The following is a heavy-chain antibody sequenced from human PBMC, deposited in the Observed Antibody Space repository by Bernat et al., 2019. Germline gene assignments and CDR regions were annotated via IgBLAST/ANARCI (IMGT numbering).Heavy chain of an antibody. D-gene: IGHD4-23*01. CDR3: AKPYGGNSGDYFDY. V-gene: IGHV3-23*01. CDR1: GFTFTSYA. Sequence: EVQLLESGGGLVQPGGSLRLSCAASGFTFTSYAMTWVRQAPGKGLEWVSSTSSSGYSTYYADSVKGRFTISRDNAKNSLYLQMNSLRAEDTAVYYCAKPYGGNSGDYFDYWGQGTLVTVSS. J-gene: IGHJ4*02. CDR2: TSSSGYST.